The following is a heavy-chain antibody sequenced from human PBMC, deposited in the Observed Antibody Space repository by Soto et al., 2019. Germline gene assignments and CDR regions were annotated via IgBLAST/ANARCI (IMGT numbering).Heavy chain of an antibody. CDR2: IWFDGSNK. Sequence: QVQLVESGGGVVQPGRSLRLSCAASGFTFSNYGMHWVRQAPGKGLEWVAVIWFDGSNKYYADSVKGRFTISRDNSKNPLYLQMHSLRAENTAEYYCARVGITATTFRGFDYWGQGTLVTVSS. J-gene: IGHJ4*02. D-gene: IGHD1-20*01. CDR3: ARVGITATTFRGFDY. CDR1: GFTFSNYG. V-gene: IGHV3-33*01.